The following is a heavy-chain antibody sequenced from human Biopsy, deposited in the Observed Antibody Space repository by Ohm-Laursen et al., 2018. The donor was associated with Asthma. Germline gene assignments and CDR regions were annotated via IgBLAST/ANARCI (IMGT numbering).Heavy chain of an antibody. D-gene: IGHD6-13*01. CDR2: IYGGGTS. Sequence: SPRLSCSASGFAVSRDHMFWVRQAPGKGLEWVSVIYGGGTSHTADSVRGRFTISRDYSKNTLYLQMHSLRAEDTAVYYCARGYSSNWSHYYFDYWGQGTLVTVSS. CDR1: GFAVSRDH. CDR3: ARGYSSNWSHYYFDY. J-gene: IGHJ4*02. V-gene: IGHV3-53*01.